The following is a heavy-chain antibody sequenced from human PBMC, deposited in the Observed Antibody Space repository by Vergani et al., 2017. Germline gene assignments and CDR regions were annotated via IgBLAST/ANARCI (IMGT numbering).Heavy chain of an antibody. V-gene: IGHV4-39*01. CDR3: ASGKYYSDSTSHFRGRYFDV. D-gene: IGHD3-16*01. J-gene: IGHJ2*01. CDR2: IYNSGNG. CDR1: GDSIISRSYY. Sequence: QMQLQESGPGLVKASETLSLTCTVSGDSIISRSYYWGWIRQPPGKGLEWIGSIYNSGNGDSSSSLKSRVTISGEKSKNQFSLRLTSVTAADTAVYYCASGKYYSDSTSHFRGRYFDVWGRGTLVTVPS.